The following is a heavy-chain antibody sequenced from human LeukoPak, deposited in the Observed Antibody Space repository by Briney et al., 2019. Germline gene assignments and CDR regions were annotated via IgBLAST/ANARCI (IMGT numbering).Heavy chain of an antibody. Sequence: SETLSLTCTVSGGSISSSGYYWGWIRQPPGKGLEWIGSIYYSGSTYYNPSLKSRVTISVDTSKNQFSLKLSSVTAADTAVYYCARDDYSNYVYWGQGTLVTVSS. CDR1: GGSISSSGYY. V-gene: IGHV4-39*07. J-gene: IGHJ4*02. CDR3: ARDDYSNYVY. D-gene: IGHD4-11*01. CDR2: IYYSGST.